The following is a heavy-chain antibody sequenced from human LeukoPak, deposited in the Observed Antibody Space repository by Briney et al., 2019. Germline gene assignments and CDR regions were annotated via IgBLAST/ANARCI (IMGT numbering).Heavy chain of an antibody. CDR2: ISSSSSYI. J-gene: IGHJ4*02. CDR3: AKEGPNSSSWYKGAKRYYFDY. CDR1: GFTFSSYS. V-gene: IGHV3-21*01. Sequence: GGSLRLSCAASGFTFSSYSMNWVRQAPGKGLEWVSSISSSSSYIYYADSVKGRFTISRDNAKNSLYLQMNSLRAEDTAVYYCAKEGPNSSSWYKGAKRYYFDYWGQGTLVTVSS. D-gene: IGHD6-13*01.